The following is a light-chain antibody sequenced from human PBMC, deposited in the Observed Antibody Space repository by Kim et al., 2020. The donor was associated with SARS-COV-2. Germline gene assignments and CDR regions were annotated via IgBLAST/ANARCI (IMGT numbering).Light chain of an antibody. J-gene: IGKJ4*01. V-gene: IGKV3-15*01. CDR1: QSANSN. CDR3: QQYDKWPLT. CDR2: DAS. Sequence: VSPGERGTLSCRASQSANSNLAWYQQKPGQAPRLLIYDASTRATDNPARFSGSGSGTDFTLTISCLQSEDFAVYYCQQYDKWPLTFGGGTKVDIK.